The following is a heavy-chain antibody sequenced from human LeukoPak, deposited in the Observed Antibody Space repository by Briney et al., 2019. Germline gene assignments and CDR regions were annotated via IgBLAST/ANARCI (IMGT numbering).Heavy chain of an antibody. J-gene: IGHJ4*02. D-gene: IGHD3-10*01. CDR1: GGTFSSYA. V-gene: IGHV1-69*04. CDR3: ARAGGLWNFDY. Sequence: ASVKVSCKASGGTFSSYAISWVRQAPGQGLEWMGRIITILGIANYAQKFQGRVTITADKSTSTAYMELSSLRSEDTAVYYCARAGGLWNFDYWGQGTLVTVSS. CDR2: IITILGIA.